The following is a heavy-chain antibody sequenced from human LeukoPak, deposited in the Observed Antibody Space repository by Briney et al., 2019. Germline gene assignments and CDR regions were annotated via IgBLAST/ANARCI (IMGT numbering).Heavy chain of an antibody. CDR1: GFSVSSNY. CDR3: ARATLEN. J-gene: IGHJ4*02. Sequence: PGGSLRLSRAASGFSVSSNYISWVRQAPGKGLEWVSVIYSDGSTKYADSVKARFTISRDNSRNTVYLQMKSLRVEDTAVYYCARATLENWGQGTLVTVSS. V-gene: IGHV3-53*01. CDR2: IYSDGST.